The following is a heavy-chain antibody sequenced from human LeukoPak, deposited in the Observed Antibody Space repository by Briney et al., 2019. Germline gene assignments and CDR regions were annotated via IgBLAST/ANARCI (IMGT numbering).Heavy chain of an antibody. V-gene: IGHV1-8*01. CDR2: MNPNSGNT. Sequence: GASVKVSCKVSGYTFKSYDIHWVRQATTQGRECMRWMNPNSGNTGYAQKFQGRVTMTRNTSISTAYMELSSLRSEDTAVYYCARGSGKGIQLWLTPHYYFDHWGQGTLVTVSS. CDR3: ARGSGKGIQLWLTPHYYFDH. D-gene: IGHD5-18*01. J-gene: IGHJ4*02. CDR1: GYTFKSYD.